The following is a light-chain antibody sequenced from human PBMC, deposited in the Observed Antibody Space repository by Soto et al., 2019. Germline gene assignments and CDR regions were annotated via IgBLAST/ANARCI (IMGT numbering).Light chain of an antibody. V-gene: IGLV6-57*04. CDR2: EDK. CDR1: SGSIGSNY. CDR3: QSYYSSSVV. J-gene: IGLJ2*01. Sequence: NFMLTQPHSVSESPGKTVTISCTRSSGSIGSNYVQWYQQRPGSAPTTVIYEDKQRPSGVPDRFSGSTDGSSNSASLTISGLQTEDEADYYCQSYYSSSVVFGGVTKVTVL.